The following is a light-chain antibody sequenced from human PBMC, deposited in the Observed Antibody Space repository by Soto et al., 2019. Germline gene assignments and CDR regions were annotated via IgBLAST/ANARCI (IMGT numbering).Light chain of an antibody. CDR3: SSYAGNSNVL. V-gene: IGLV2-23*01. CDR1: SSDVGNYNL. J-gene: IGLJ2*01. CDR2: EGS. Sequence: QSVLTQPASVSGSPGQSITISCTGTSSDVGNYNLVSWYQHHPGKAPKLMIYEGSKRPSGVSNRLSGAKSGNTASLTISGLQAEDEAAYFCSSYAGNSNVLFGGGTKLTVL.